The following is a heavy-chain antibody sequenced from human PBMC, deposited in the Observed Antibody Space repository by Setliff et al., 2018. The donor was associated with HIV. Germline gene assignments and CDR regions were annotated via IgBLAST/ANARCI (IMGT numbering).Heavy chain of an antibody. CDR2: INHSGST. V-gene: IGHV4-34*01. CDR3: VTSSSWSSRLNF. J-gene: IGHJ4*02. D-gene: IGHD6-13*01. CDR1: GGSFSGYY. Sequence: SETLSLTCAVYGGSFSGYYWTWIRQPPGKGLEWIGEINHSGSTSYNPSLMSRVTISVDTSKDQFSLKLRSVTAADTAVYYCVTSSSWSSRLNFWGQGMLVTVSS.